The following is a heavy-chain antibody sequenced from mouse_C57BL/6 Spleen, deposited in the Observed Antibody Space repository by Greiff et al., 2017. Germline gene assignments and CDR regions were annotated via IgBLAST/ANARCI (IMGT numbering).Heavy chain of an antibody. CDR2: INPNNGGT. J-gene: IGHJ4*01. CDR1: GYTFTDYY. D-gene: IGHD1-1*01. CDR3: ALIYYPGAMDY. V-gene: IGHV1-26*01. Sequence: VQLQQSGPELVKPGASVKISCKASGYTFTDYYMNWVKQSHGKSLEWIGDINPNNGGTSYNQKFKGKATLTVDKSSSTAYMELRSLTSEDSAVYYCALIYYPGAMDYWGQGTSVTVSS.